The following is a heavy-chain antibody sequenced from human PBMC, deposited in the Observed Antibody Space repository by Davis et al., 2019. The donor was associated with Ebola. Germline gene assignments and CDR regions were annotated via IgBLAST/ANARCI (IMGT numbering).Heavy chain of an antibody. D-gene: IGHD3-22*01. CDR1: GFIVSSNY. CDR3: ANLYYYDKSGYPMGLAFDI. Sequence: PGGSLRLSCAASGFIVSSNYMSWVRQAPGKGLEWVSVIYTGGGTNYADSVKGRFTISRDNSKNTLYLQMDSLRADDTAVYYCANLYYYDKSGYPMGLAFDIWGQGTMVTVSS. J-gene: IGHJ3*02. V-gene: IGHV3-53*01. CDR2: IYTGGGT.